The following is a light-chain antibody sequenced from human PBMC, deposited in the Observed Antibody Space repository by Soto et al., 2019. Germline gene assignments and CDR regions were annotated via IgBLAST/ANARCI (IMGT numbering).Light chain of an antibody. CDR1: QSIGSS. CDR2: GAS. J-gene: IGKJ1*01. Sequence: EIMMTQSPATLSVSPGERAILSCRASQSIGSSLAWFQQRPGQTPRLLIYGASTRATGIPARFSGGGSVTEFTLTISNLQSEDFAIYYCQQYYYLPETFGQGTKVEIK. CDR3: QQYYYLPET. V-gene: IGKV3-15*01.